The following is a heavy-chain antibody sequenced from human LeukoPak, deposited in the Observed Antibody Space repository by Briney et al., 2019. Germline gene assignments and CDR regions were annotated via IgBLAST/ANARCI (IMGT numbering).Heavy chain of an antibody. Sequence: GGSLRLSCVASGFTFSDAWMSWVRQAPEKGLEWVGRVKSKTDGGTTDYPAPIKDRFSVSRDDSKNTLYLQMNSLKTEDTAVYYCTTEYNWNYVHWGQGTLVTVSS. CDR1: GFTFSDAW. V-gene: IGHV3-15*01. D-gene: IGHD1-7*01. CDR3: TTEYNWNYVH. J-gene: IGHJ4*01. CDR2: VKSKTDGGTT.